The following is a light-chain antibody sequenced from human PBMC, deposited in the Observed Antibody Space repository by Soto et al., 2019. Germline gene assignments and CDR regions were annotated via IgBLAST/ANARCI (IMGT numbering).Light chain of an antibody. J-gene: IGKJ2*01. CDR3: QQYGSSSYT. V-gene: IGKV3-20*01. Sequence: EIVLTQSPGTLSLSPGERATLSCRASQSVSSSYLAWFQQKPGQAPRLLIYGASYRDTGIPDRFSGSGSGTDFHLTISRLEPEDFAVYYCQQYGSSSYTFGQGTRLEIK. CDR2: GAS. CDR1: QSVSSSY.